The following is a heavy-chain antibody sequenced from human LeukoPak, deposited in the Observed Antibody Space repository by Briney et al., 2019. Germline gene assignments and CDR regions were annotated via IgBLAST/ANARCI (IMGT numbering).Heavy chain of an antibody. Sequence: PSETLSLTCTVSGGSISSCDYYWSWIRQPPGKGLEWIGYIYYSGSTYYNPSLKSRVTISVDTSKNQFSLKLSSVTAADTAVYYCARDGGYGSGSLDYWGQGTLVTVSS. CDR3: ARDGGYGSGSLDY. D-gene: IGHD3-10*01. CDR2: IYYSGST. V-gene: IGHV4-30-4*01. CDR1: GGSISSCDYY. J-gene: IGHJ4*02.